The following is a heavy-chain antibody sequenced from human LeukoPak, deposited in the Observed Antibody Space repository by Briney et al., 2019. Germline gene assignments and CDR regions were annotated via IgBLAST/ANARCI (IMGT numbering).Heavy chain of an antibody. CDR2: IYYSGST. V-gene: IGHV4-59*01. CDR3: ARDLLVRGNDAFDI. D-gene: IGHD3-10*01. J-gene: IGHJ3*02. Sequence: SETLSLTCTVSGGSISSYYWSWIRQPPGKGLESIGYIYYSGSTNYNPSLKSRVTISVDTSKNQFSLKLSSVTAADTAVYYCARDLLVRGNDAFDIWGQGTMVTVSS. CDR1: GGSISSYY.